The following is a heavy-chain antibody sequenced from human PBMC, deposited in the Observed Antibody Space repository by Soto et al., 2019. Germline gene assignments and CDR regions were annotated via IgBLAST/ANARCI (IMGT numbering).Heavy chain of an antibody. Sequence: QVQLVQSGAEVKKPGSSVKVSCKASGGTFSSYAISWVRQAPGQGLEWMGGIIPIFGTANYAQKFQGRVTXXAXXXTSXAXXELSSLRSEXXAVYXXXXXXGXXAXFFDYWGQGTLVTVSS. J-gene: IGHJ4*02. V-gene: IGHV1-69*01. CDR1: GGTFSSYA. CDR3: XXXXGXXAXFFDY. CDR2: IIPIFGTA.